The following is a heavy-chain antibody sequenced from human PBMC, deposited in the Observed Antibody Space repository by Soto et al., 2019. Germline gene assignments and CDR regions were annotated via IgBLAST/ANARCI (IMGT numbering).Heavy chain of an antibody. J-gene: IGHJ3*02. CDR1: GYTLTSYY. D-gene: IGHD2-15*01. V-gene: IGHV1-46*01. Sequence: ASVKVSCKASGYTLTSYYMQWVRQAPGQGLEWMGMINPTSDYTNYAQKFQGRVTLTSDTSTSTVYMELSSLRSDDTAMYYCARGRPDINAFDIWGQGTIVTVSS. CDR3: ARGRPDINAFDI. CDR2: INPTSDYT.